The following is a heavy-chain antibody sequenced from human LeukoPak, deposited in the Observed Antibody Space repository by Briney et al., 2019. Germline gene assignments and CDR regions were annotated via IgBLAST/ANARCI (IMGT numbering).Heavy chain of an antibody. J-gene: IGHJ4*02. CDR1: GYTFTSYA. CDR3: ARDPCSGGSCYIHPFDY. V-gene: IGHV1-3*01. Sequence: ASVKVSCKASGYTFTSYAMHRVRQAPGQRLEWMGWINAGNGNTKYSQKFQGRVTITRDTSASTAYMELSSLRSEDTAVYYCARDPCSGGSCYIHPFDYWGQGTLVTVSS. D-gene: IGHD2-15*01. CDR2: INAGNGNT.